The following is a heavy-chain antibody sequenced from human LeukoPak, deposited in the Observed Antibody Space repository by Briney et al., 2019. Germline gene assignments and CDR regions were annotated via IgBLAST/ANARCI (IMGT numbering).Heavy chain of an antibody. CDR2: IYYGGST. D-gene: IGHD3-3*01. CDR1: GGSISSSNYY. J-gene: IGHJ4*02. CDR3: ARRGVAIDF. Sequence: SETLSLTCSVSGGSISSSNYYWGWIRQPPGKGLEWIGSIYYGGSTYYNPSLKSRVTISVDTSKNQFSLRLSSVTAAGTAVYYCARRGVAIDFWGQGTLVTVSS. V-gene: IGHV4-39*01.